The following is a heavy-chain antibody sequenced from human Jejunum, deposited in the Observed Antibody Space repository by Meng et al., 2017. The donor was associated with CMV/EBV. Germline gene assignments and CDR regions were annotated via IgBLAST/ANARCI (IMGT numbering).Heavy chain of an antibody. CDR1: GDPISSGTYY. CDR3: AREDAATNWFDP. Sequence: QVQLQESGPGRVNPSETLSVTCTVSGDPISSGTYYWSWIRQPAGKGLEWIGRIYKSGTTKYNPSLESRVAMSVDTSQNPFSLKLKSVTAADTAVYYCAREDAATNWFDPWGQGTLVTVSS. J-gene: IGHJ5*02. V-gene: IGHV4-61*02. CDR2: IYKSGTT.